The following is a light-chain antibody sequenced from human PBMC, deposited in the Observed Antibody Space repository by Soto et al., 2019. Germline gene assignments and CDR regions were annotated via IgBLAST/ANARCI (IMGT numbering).Light chain of an antibody. J-gene: IGKJ4*01. CDR3: MQGTHWPLT. Sequence: DVVMTQSPLSLPATLGQPASISCRSSQSLVYSDGNTYLSWFHQRPGQSPRRLIYKISKRDSGVPDRFSGSGSGTDFTLTISRVEAEDVGLYYCMQGTHWPLTFGGGTNVEI. V-gene: IGKV2-30*01. CDR1: QSLVYSDGNTY. CDR2: KIS.